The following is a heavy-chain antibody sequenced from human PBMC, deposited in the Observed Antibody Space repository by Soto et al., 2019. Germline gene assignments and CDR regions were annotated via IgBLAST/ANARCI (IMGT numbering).Heavy chain of an antibody. CDR3: ARGRGYYDFWSGHYGMDV. V-gene: IGHV3-74*01. D-gene: IGHD3-3*01. CDR1: GFTFSSYW. CDR2: INSDGSST. J-gene: IGHJ6*02. Sequence: QPWGSLRLSCAASGFTFSSYWMHWVRQAPGKGLVWVSRINSDGSSTSYADSVKGRFTISRDNAKNTLYLQMNSLRAEDTAVYYCARGRGYYDFWSGHYGMDVWGQGTTVTVSS.